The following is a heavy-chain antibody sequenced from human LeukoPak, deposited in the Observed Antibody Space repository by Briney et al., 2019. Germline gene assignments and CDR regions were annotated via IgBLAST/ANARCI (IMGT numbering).Heavy chain of an antibody. CDR3: ARDSLEGYSSGWNGNWFDP. V-gene: IGHV1-69*13. Sequence: SVKVSCKASGGTFSSYAISWVRQAPGQGLEWMGGIIPIFGTANYAQKFQGRVTITADESTSTAYMELSSLRSEDTAVYYCARDSLEGYSSGWNGNWFDPWGQGTLVTVSS. CDR1: GGTFSSYA. D-gene: IGHD6-19*01. J-gene: IGHJ5*02. CDR2: IIPIFGTA.